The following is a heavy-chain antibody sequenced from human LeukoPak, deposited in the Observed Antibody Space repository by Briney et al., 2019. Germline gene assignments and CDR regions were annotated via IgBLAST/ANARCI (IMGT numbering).Heavy chain of an antibody. CDR1: GFTFSSYW. J-gene: IGHJ6*03. D-gene: IGHD6-19*01. V-gene: IGHV3-74*01. Sequence: GGSLRLSCATSGFTFSSYWMHWVRQAPGKGLVWVSRINSDGSSTSYADSVKGRFTISRDNAKNTLYLQMNSLRAEDTAVYYCARMRGSSGWGYYYYYMDVWGKGTTVTISS. CDR2: INSDGSST. CDR3: ARMRGSSGWGYYYYYMDV.